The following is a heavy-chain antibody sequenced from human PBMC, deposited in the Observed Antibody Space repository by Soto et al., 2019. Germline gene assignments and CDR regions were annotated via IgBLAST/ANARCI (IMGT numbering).Heavy chain of an antibody. J-gene: IGHJ4*02. CDR3: ARVGRGYSYGTHFDY. CDR2: ISAYNGNT. D-gene: IGHD5-18*01. Sequence: GASVKVSCKASGYTFTSYGISWVRQAPGQGLEWMGWISAYNGNTNYAQKPQGRVTVTTDTSTSTAYMELRSLRSDDTAVYYCARVGRGYSYGTHFDYWGQGTLVTVSS. CDR1: GYTFTSYG. V-gene: IGHV1-18*01.